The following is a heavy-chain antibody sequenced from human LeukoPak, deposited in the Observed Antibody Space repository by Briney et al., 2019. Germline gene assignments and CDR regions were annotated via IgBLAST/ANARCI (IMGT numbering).Heavy chain of an antibody. CDR2: ISGSGGST. V-gene: IGHV3-23*01. D-gene: IGHD2-2*01. CDR3: AKGTLGLGDIVVVPAAISSYYYGMDV. Sequence: GGSLRLSCAASGFTFSSYAVSWVRQAPGKGLEWVSAISGSGGSTYYADSVKGRFTISRDNSKNTLYLQMNSLRAEDTAVYYCAKGTLGLGDIVVVPAAISSYYYGMDVWGQGTTVTVSS. J-gene: IGHJ6*02. CDR1: GFTFSSYA.